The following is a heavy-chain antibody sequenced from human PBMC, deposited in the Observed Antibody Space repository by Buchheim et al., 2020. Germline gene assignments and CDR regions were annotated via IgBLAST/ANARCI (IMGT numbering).Heavy chain of an antibody. CDR3: ARGRGYCSSTSCYGNWFDP. CDR2: INHSGST. CDR1: GGSFSGYY. D-gene: IGHD2-2*01. Sequence: QVQLQQWGAGLLKPSETLSLTCAVYGGSFSGYYCSWIRQPPGKGLEWIGEINHSGSTNYNPSLKSRVTISVDPSKNQFSLKLSSVTAADTAVYYCARGRGYCSSTSCYGNWFDPWGQGTL. J-gene: IGHJ5*02. V-gene: IGHV4-34*01.